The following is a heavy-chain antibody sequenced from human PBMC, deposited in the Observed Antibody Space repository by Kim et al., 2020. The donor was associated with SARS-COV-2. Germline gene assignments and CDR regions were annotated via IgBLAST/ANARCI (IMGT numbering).Heavy chain of an antibody. V-gene: IGHV3-7*01. Sequence: GGSLRLSCAASGFTFSSYWMSWVRQAPGKGLEWVANIKQDGSEKYYVDSVKGRFTISRDNAKNSLYLQMNSLRAEDTAVYYCARVQEQQLVPVYYYYYGMDVWGQGTTVTVSS. CDR1: GFTFSSYW. CDR3: ARVQEQQLVPVYYYYYGMDV. CDR2: IKQDGSEK. J-gene: IGHJ6*02. D-gene: IGHD6-13*01.